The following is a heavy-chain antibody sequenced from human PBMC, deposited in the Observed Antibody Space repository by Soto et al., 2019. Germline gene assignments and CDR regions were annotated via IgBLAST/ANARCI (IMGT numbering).Heavy chain of an antibody. CDR2: ISSSGSTI. V-gene: IGHV3-11*01. Sequence: GGSLRLSCAASGFTFSDYYMSWIRQAPGKGLEWVSYISSSGSTIYYADSVKGRFTISRDNAKNSLYLQMNSLRAEDTAVYYCATASLKCSSTSCFFDYWGQGTLVTVSS. J-gene: IGHJ4*02. CDR1: GFTFSDYY. D-gene: IGHD2-2*01. CDR3: ATASLKCSSTSCFFDY.